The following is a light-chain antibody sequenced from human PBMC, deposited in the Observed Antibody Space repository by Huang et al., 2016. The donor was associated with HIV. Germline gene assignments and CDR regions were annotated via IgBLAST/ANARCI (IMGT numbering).Light chain of an antibody. V-gene: IGKV3-11*01. CDR1: QSVSNY. CDR2: DAS. J-gene: IGKJ2*01. Sequence: EIVLTQSPATLSLSPGERATLSCRASQSVSNYLVWYQQKPGQAPRLRMYDASNRATGIPARFSGSGSGTDFTLTISSLEPEDFAVDYCQQRSNWPPMYTFGQGTKLEIK. CDR3: QQRSNWPPMYT.